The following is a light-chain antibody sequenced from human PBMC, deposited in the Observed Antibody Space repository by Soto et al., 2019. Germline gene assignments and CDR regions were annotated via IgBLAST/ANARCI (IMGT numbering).Light chain of an antibody. CDR2: KAS. CDR1: QTISSW. Sequence: DIQMTQSPSTLSGSVGDRVTITCRASQTISSWLAWYQQKPGKAPKLLIYKASSLESGVPSRFSGSGSGTEFTLTIRSLQPDDFATYYCQHYNSYSEAFGQGTKVDIK. V-gene: IGKV1-5*03. CDR3: QHYNSYSEA. J-gene: IGKJ1*01.